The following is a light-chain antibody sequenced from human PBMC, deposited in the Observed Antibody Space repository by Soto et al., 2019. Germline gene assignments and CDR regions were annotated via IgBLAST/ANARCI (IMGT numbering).Light chain of an antibody. CDR2: EAS. CDR1: QTVSSS. Sequence: EIVLTQSPATLSLSPGERATLSCRASQTVSSSLAWYQQKPGQAPRLLIYEASNRATGIPARFSGSGSGADFTPTISSLEPEDFALNYCQQHINGPFTFGGGTKVEIK. CDR3: QQHINGPFT. J-gene: IGKJ4*01. V-gene: IGKV3-11*01.